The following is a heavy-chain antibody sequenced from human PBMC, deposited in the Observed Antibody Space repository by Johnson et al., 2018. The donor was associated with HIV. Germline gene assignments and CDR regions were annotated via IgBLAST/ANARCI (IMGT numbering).Heavy chain of an antibody. J-gene: IGHJ3*02. CDR2: IRYDGSTQ. D-gene: IGHD2-15*01. V-gene: IGHV3-30*02. Sequence: QMLLVESGGGVVQPGGSLRLSCAASGFTFSSYGMHWVRQAPGKGLDWVAFIRYDGSTQSYADSVKGRFSISRDNSKNTLYMEINSLRAEDTALYYCAKSGGHCIGGMCYRWGTFDIWGQGTMVTVSS. CDR1: GFTFSSYG. CDR3: AKSGGHCIGGMCYRWGTFDI.